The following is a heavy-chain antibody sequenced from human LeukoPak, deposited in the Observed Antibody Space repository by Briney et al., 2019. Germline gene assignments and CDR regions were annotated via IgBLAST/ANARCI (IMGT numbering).Heavy chain of an antibody. Sequence: PGGSLRLSCAASGFTFSSYAMNWVRQAPGKALEWVSDISGSGDSAYYADSVKGRFTISRDNSKNTLYLQMNSLRAEDTAVYYCAKRVLDGYNSPFDYWGQGTLVTVSS. D-gene: IGHD5-24*01. CDR1: GFTFSSYA. V-gene: IGHV3-23*01. CDR3: AKRVLDGYNSPFDY. CDR2: ISGSGDSA. J-gene: IGHJ4*02.